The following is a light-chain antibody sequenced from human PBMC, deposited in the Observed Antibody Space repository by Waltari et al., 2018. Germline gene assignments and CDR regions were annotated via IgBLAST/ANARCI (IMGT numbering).Light chain of an antibody. Sequence: EIVMTQSPATLSASPGERASLSCRASQSVSSNLAWFQQRPGQPPRLLIYGASTRATGIPARFSGSGSGAEFTLTISSLQSEDFAVYYCQQFYTPPLTFGGGTKVEIK. V-gene: IGKV3-15*01. CDR3: QQFYTPPLT. J-gene: IGKJ4*01. CDR1: QSVSSN. CDR2: GAS.